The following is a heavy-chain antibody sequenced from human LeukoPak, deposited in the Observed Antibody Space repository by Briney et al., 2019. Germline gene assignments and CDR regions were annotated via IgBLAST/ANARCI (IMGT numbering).Heavy chain of an antibody. CDR2: IYYSGRT. J-gene: IGHJ3*02. CDR3: ARQPGLAAFDI. V-gene: IGHV4-39*01. Sequence: SETLSLTCSVSPDSISSSSHYWGWIRQPPGRGLEWVGSIYYSGRTYYNPSLQSRVTISVDTSKNQFSLKLDSVTAADTAVFYCARQPGLAAFDIWGQGTLVTVSS. CDR1: PDSISSSSHY.